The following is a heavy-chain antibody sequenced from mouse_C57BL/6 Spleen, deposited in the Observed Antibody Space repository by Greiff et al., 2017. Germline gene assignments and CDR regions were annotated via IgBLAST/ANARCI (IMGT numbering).Heavy chain of an antibody. CDR2: INPDSRTI. D-gene: IGHD3-2*02. CDR1: GIDFSRYW. J-gene: IGHJ4*01. V-gene: IGHV4-1*01. Sequence: EVKLMESGGGLVPPGGSLTLSCAASGIDFSRYWMSWVRRAPGKGLEWIGEINPDSRTINYAPSLKDKFIISRDNAKNTLYLQMNKVRSEDTALYYCARDSSSYVFAMDYWGQGTSVTVSS. CDR3: ARDSSSYVFAMDY.